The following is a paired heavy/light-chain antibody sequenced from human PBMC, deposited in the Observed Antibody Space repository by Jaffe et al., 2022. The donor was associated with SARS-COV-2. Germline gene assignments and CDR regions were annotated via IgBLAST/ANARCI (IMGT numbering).Light chain of an antibody. CDR1: QSVASY. CDR2: DAS. J-gene: IGKJ1*01. V-gene: IGKV3-11*01. CDR3: QQRSNWPRT. Sequence: EIVLTQSPATLSLSPGERATLSCRASQSVASYLAWYQQKPGQAPRLLIYDASNRATGIPARFSGSGSGTDFTLTISSLEPEDFAVYYCQQRSNWPRTFGQGTKVEIK.
Heavy chain of an antibody. D-gene: IGHD1-7*01. V-gene: IGHV3-23*01. CDR1: GFSFSSYA. CDR3: AKGGWNSHFDY. CDR2: IGGSGGGS. Sequence: EVQLLESGGGLVQPGGSLRLSCAASGFSFSSYAMTWVRQAPGKGLEWVSTIGGSGGGSNYAGSVKGRFTISRDNSKNTLYLQMNNLRAEDTAVYYCAKGGWNSHFDYWGQGTLVTASS. J-gene: IGHJ4*02.